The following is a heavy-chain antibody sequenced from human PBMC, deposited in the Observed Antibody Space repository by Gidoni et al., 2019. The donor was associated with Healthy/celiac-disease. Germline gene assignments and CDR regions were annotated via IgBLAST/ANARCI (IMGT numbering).Heavy chain of an antibody. Sequence: EVQLVESGGGLVQPGGSLRLSCAASGFTFSSYSMNWVRQAPGKGLEWVSYISSSSSTIYYADSVKGRFTISRDNAKNSLYLQMNSLRAEDTAVYYCARDKSWYFDLWGRGTLVTVSS. CDR1: GFTFSSYS. CDR3: ARDKSWYFDL. V-gene: IGHV3-48*01. CDR2: ISSSSSTI. J-gene: IGHJ2*01.